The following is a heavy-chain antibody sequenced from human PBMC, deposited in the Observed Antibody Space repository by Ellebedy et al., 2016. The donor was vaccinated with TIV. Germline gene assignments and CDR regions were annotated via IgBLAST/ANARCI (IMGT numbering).Heavy chain of an antibody. CDR3: AKDRSYNWNDDGGGVLDY. D-gene: IGHD1-1*01. V-gene: IGHV3-23*01. Sequence: PGGSLRLSCAASGFTFSSYAMSWVRQAPGKGLEWVSAISGSGGSTYYADSVKGRFTIARDNSKNTLYLQMNSLRAEDTAVYYCAKDRSYNWNDDGGGVLDYWGQGTLVTVSS. J-gene: IGHJ4*02. CDR1: GFTFSSYA. CDR2: ISGSGGST.